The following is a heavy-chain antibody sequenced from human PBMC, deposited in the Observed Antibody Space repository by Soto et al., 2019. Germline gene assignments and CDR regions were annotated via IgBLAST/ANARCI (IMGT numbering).Heavy chain of an antibody. CDR3: AGSSLMYDYGDSWFDP. V-gene: IGHV3-30-3*01. D-gene: IGHD4-17*01. Sequence: GGSLRLSCAASGFTFSSYAMHWVRQAPGKGLEWVAVISYDGSNKYYADSVKGRFTISRDNSKKTLYLQMNSLRAEDTAVYYCAGSSLMYDYGDSWFDPWGQGTLVTVSS. CDR2: ISYDGSNK. CDR1: GFTFSSYA. J-gene: IGHJ5*02.